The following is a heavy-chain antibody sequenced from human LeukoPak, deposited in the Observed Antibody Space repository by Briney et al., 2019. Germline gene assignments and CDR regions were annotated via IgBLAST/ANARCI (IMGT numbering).Heavy chain of an antibody. D-gene: IGHD2/OR15-2a*01. V-gene: IGHV4-59*01. CDR2: IYYSGST. Sequence: PSETLSLTCTVSGGSISSYYWSWIRQPPGKGLEWIGYIYYSGSTNYNPSLKSRVTISVDTSKNQFSLKLSSVTAADTAVYYCARGTTASEHFDLWGRGTLVTVSS. J-gene: IGHJ2*01. CDR1: GGSISSYY. CDR3: ARGTTASEHFDL.